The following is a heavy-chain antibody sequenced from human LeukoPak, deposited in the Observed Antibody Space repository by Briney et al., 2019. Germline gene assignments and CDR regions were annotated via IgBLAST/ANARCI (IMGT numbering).Heavy chain of an antibody. CDR3: ANILPPRGLQKDYYYYYGMDV. J-gene: IGHJ6*02. D-gene: IGHD3-3*02. V-gene: IGHV3-48*02. CDR1: GFTFSSYE. CDR2: ISSSSGTI. Sequence: PGGSLRLSCAASGFTFSSYEMNWVRQAPGKGLQWVSYISSSSGTIYYADSVEGRFTISRDNAKNSLYLQMNSLRDEDTAVYYCANILPPRGLQKDYYYYYGMDVWGQGTTVTVSS.